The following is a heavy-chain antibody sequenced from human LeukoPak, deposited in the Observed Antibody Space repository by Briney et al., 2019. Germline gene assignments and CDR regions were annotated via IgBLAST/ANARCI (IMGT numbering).Heavy chain of an antibody. CDR3: ARDWPAYYYGSGRVRFDP. Sequence: ASVKVSCKASGYTFTGYYMHWVRQAPGQGLEWMGWINPNSGGTNYAQKFQGRVTMTRDTSISTAYMELSRLRSEDTAVYYCARDWPAYYYGSGRVRFDPWGQGNLVTVSS. CDR1: GYTFTGYY. V-gene: IGHV1-2*02. CDR2: INPNSGGT. D-gene: IGHD3-10*01. J-gene: IGHJ5*01.